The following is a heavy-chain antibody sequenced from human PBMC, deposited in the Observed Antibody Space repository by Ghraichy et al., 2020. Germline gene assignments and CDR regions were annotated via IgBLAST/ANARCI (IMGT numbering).Heavy chain of an antibody. CDR1: GFTVSSNH. V-gene: IGHV3-53*01. CDR2: IYSGGST. CDR3: TRDIFDY. Sequence: LSLTCAASGFTVSSNHMSWVRQAPGKGLEWVSVIYSGGSTYYADSVKGRFTISRDNSKNTLYLQMNSLRAEDTAVYYCTRDIFDYWGQGTLVTVSS. J-gene: IGHJ4*02.